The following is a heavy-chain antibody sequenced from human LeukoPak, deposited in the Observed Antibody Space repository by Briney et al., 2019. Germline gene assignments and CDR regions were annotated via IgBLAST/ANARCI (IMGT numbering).Heavy chain of an antibody. CDR3: ASLLVVPAAAGTGTRYYYYMDV. J-gene: IGHJ6*03. Sequence: SENVSCTATGSACTSSSYYWGWLPQAQGKGWMGLGEINHGGRNNYNTSLRRRATTSVDTSKNQFSLKLSSVTAADTAVYYCASLLVVPAAAGTGTRYYYYMDVWGKGTTVTVSS. V-gene: IGHV4-34*01. CDR2: INHGGRN. D-gene: IGHD2-2*01. CDR1: ACTSSSYY.